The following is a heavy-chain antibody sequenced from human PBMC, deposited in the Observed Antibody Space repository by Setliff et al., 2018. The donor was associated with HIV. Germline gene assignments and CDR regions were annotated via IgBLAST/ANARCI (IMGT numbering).Heavy chain of an antibody. Sequence: GGSLRLSCAASGFTFSDHYMDWVRQAPGKGLGWVGRGRNKANSYTTEYAASVEGRFTIARDNAKNSLYLQMNSLRAEDTAVYYCARVPSYYNFWSGYYFDYWGQGTLVTVSS. V-gene: IGHV3-72*01. CDR2: GRNKANSYTT. CDR1: GFTFSDHY. CDR3: ARVPSYYNFWSGYYFDY. D-gene: IGHD3-3*01. J-gene: IGHJ4*02.